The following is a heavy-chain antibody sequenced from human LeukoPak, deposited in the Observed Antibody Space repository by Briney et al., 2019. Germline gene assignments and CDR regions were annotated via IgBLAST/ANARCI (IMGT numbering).Heavy chain of an antibody. CDR3: ARVHDYDDYDRGLWFDP. J-gene: IGHJ5*02. D-gene: IGHD4-17*01. Sequence: SQTLSLTCTVSGVSISSGDHYWPWIRQLPGKGLEWIGHIYYSGNTYYNPSFKSRITFSIDTSKNQFSLKLSSVTAADTAVYYCARVHDYDDYDRGLWFDPWGQGTLVTVSS. CDR1: GVSISSGDHY. CDR2: IYYSGNT. V-gene: IGHV4-31*03.